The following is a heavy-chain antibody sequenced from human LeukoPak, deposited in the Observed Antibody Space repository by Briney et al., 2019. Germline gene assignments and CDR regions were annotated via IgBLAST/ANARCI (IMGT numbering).Heavy chain of an antibody. CDR1: GLTLSSYS. V-gene: IGHV3-21*01. J-gene: IGHJ4*02. Sequence: KPGGSLRLSCAASGLTLSSYSMNWVPQASGKGLEWVSSISCSSSYIYYADSVKGRFTISRDNAKNSLYLQMNSLRAEDTAVYYCARGDYYDSSGYYNYWGQGTLVTVSS. D-gene: IGHD3-22*01. CDR2: ISCSSSYI. CDR3: ARGDYYDSSGYYNY.